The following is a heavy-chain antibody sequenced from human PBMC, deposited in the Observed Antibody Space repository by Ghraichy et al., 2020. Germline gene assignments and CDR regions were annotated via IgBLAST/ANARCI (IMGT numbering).Heavy chain of an antibody. CDR3: AKALFGVGVVAATNY. Sequence: GGSLRLSCAASGFTFSSYAMSWVRQAPGKGLEWVSAISGSGGSTYYADSVKGRFTISRDNSKNTLYLQMNSLRAEDTAVYYCAKALFGVGVVAATNYWGQGTLVTVSS. V-gene: IGHV3-23*01. CDR1: GFTFSSYA. CDR2: ISGSGGST. D-gene: IGHD2-15*01. J-gene: IGHJ4*02.